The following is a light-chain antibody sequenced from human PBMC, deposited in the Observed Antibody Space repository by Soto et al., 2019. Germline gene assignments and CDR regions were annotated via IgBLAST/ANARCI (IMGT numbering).Light chain of an antibody. J-gene: IGKJ1*01. V-gene: IGKV1-5*03. CDR1: QSISVY. Sequence: DIPMTQSPSTVSASVGDRVTIACRASQSISVYLAWYQQKPGTAPKLLIYKASSLQSGVPSRFSGTGSGTEFTLSISSLQPDDFATYYCQQYVSHSRTFGQGTKVDIK. CDR3: QQYVSHSRT. CDR2: KAS.